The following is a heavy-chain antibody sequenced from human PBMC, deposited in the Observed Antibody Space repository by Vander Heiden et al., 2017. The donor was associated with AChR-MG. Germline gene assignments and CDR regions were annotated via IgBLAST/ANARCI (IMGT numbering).Heavy chain of an antibody. J-gene: IGHJ4*02. D-gene: IGHD4-17*01. CDR2: INHSGST. CDR3: ARGLKTTVTTIFQSQKIYYFDY. V-gene: IGHV4-34*01. CDR1: GGSFSGYY. Sequence: QVQLQQWGAGLLKPSETLSLTCAVYGGSFSGYYWSWIRQPPGQGLEWIGGINHSGSTNYNPSLKSRVTISVDTSKNQFSLKLSSVTAADTAVYYCARGLKTTVTTIFQSQKIYYFDYWGQGTLVTVSS.